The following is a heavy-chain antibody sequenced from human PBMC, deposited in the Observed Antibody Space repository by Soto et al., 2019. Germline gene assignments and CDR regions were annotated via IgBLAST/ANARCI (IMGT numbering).Heavy chain of an antibody. Sequence: QVQLQESGPGLVKPSQTLSLTCTVSGGSISSGGYYWSWIRQHPGKGLEWIGYIYYSGSTYYNPSLKGRVTMSVDTSKNQCSLKLSSVTAADTAVYYCARVATGAIGDYVLYYYYMDVWGKGTTVTVSS. CDR3: ARVATGAIGDYVLYYYYMDV. V-gene: IGHV4-31*03. CDR1: GGSISSGGYY. D-gene: IGHD4-17*01. CDR2: IYYSGST. J-gene: IGHJ6*03.